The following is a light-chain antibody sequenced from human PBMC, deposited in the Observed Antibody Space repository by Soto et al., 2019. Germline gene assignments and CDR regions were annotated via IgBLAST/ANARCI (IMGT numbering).Light chain of an antibody. CDR3: QQLNDYPLT. V-gene: IGKV1-9*01. J-gene: IGKJ3*01. CDR2: GAS. Sequence: DIQLTQSPSFLSASVGDRVTITCRASQDISGYLGWYQQKPGRAPELLIYGASSLQSGVPSRFSGSGSGTEFTLTISSLQPEDVATYYCQQLNDYPLTFGPGTKVDIK. CDR1: QDISGY.